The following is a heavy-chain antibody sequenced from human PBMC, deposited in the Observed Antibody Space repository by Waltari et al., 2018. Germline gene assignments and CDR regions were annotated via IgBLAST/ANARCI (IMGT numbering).Heavy chain of an antibody. Sequence: QVQLVQSGAEVKKPGSSVKVSCKASGGTFSSYTISWVRQAPGQGLEWMGGFDPEDGETIYAQKFQGRVTMTEDTSTDTAYMELSSLRSEDTAVYYCATSAQGVVINRLDYWGQGTLVTVSS. J-gene: IGHJ4*02. CDR2: FDPEDGET. V-gene: IGHV1-24*01. D-gene: IGHD3-3*01. CDR1: GGTFSSYT. CDR3: ATSAQGVVINRLDY.